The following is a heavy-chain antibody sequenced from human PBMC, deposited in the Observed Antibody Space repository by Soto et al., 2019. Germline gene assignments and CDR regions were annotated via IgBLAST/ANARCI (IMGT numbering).Heavy chain of an antibody. CDR2: IYYTEKT. Sequence: ASETLSLTCTVSGGSISSYYWSWIRQPPGKGLDWIGYIYYTEKTNYNPSLKSRVTISVDTSKNQFPLKLRSVTAADTGVYFCARARFQLLHPYYYGMDVWGQGTAVTVSS. J-gene: IGHJ6*02. CDR3: ARARFQLLHPYYYGMDV. D-gene: IGHD2-15*01. V-gene: IGHV4-59*01. CDR1: GGSISSYY.